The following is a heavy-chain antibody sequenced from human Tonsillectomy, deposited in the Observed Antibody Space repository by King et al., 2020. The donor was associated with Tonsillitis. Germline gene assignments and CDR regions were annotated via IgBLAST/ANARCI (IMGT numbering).Heavy chain of an antibody. CDR2: INHSGST. CDR1: GGSFSGYY. D-gene: IGHD2/OR15-2a*01. Sequence: VQLQQWGAGLLKPSETLSLTCAVYGGSFSGYYWSWIRQPPGKGLDWIVEINHSGSTNYNPSLKSRVTISVDTSKNQISLKLSSVTAADTAVYYCARGPKSRSTSIVYWGQGTLVTVPS. J-gene: IGHJ4*02. CDR3: ARGPKSRSTSIVY. V-gene: IGHV4-34*01.